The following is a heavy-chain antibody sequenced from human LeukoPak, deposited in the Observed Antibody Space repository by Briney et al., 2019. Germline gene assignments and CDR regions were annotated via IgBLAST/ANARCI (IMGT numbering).Heavy chain of an antibody. V-gene: IGHV4-34*01. Sequence: PSETLSLTSAVYGGSFSGYYWSWIRQPPGKGLEWIGEINHSGSTNYNPSLKSRVTISVDTSKNQFSLKLSSVTAADTAVYYCARNDVGWFDPWGQGTLVTVSS. CDR1: GGSFSGYY. D-gene: IGHD1-1*01. CDR3: ARNDVGWFDP. CDR2: INHSGST. J-gene: IGHJ5*02.